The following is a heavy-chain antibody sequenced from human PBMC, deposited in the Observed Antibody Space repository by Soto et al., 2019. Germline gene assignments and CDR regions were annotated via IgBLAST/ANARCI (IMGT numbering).Heavy chain of an antibody. CDR3: ARYAGSSWFDY. Sequence: KTSETLSLTCTVSGGSISTYYWSWIRQPPGKGLEWIGYINYSGRTNYNPSLKSRVTMSLDTSKTQFYLKLRSVTAADTALFYCARYAGSSWFDYWGQGTLVAVSS. V-gene: IGHV4-59*01. CDR1: GGSISTYY. J-gene: IGHJ4*02. D-gene: IGHD6-13*01. CDR2: INYSGRT.